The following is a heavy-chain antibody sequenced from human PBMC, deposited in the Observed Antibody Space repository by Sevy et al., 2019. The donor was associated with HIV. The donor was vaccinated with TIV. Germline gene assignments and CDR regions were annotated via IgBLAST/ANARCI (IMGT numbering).Heavy chain of an antibody. CDR2: ISSSSSYI. V-gene: IGHV3-21*01. CDR1: GFTFSSYS. D-gene: IGHD6-13*01. Sequence: GGSLRLSCAASGFTFSSYSMNWVRQAPGKGLEWVSSISSSSSYIYYADSVKGRFTISRDNAKNSLYLQRNSLRAEDTAVYYCARIGHPTGYSSSWYGTFDYWGQGTLVTVSS. CDR3: ARIGHPTGYSSSWYGTFDY. J-gene: IGHJ4*02.